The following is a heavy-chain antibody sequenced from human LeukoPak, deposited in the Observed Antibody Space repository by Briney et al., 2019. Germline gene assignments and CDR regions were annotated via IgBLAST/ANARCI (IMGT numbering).Heavy chain of an antibody. CDR2: IYYSGST. D-gene: IGHD3-9*01. CDR1: GGSISSYY. J-gene: IGHJ4*02. Sequence: SETLSLTCTVSGGSISSYYWSWIRQPPGKGLEWIGYIYYSGSTNYNPSLKSRVTISVDTSKNQFSLKLSSVTAADTAVYYCARARYFDWLLRDWGQGTLVTVSS. V-gene: IGHV4-59*08. CDR3: ARARYFDWLLRD.